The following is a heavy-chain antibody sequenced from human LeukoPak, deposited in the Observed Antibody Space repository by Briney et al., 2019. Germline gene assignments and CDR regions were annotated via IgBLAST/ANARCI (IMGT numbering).Heavy chain of an antibody. CDR2: IISSSSYI. Sequence: GGFLRLSCAASGFTFSSYSMNWVRQAPGKGLEWVSSIISSSSYIYYADSVKGRFTISRDNAKNSLYLQMNRLRAEDTAVYYCARDPRLLWFGDLVGGYFDYWGQGTLVTV. V-gene: IGHV3-21*01. CDR1: GFTFSSYS. CDR3: ARDPRLLWFGDLVGGYFDY. J-gene: IGHJ4*02. D-gene: IGHD3-10*01.